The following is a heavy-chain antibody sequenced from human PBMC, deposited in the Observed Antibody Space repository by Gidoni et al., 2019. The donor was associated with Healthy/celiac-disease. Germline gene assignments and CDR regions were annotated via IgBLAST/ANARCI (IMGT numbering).Heavy chain of an antibody. Sequence: QVQLVQSGAEVKKPGSSVKVSCKASGGTFSSYAISWVRQAPGQGLEWMGGIIPIFGTANYAQKFQGRVTITADEATSTAYMELSSLRSEDTAVYYCARVEDYDFWSGSTEGDYYYYMDVWGKGTTVTVSS. CDR2: IIPIFGTA. J-gene: IGHJ6*03. CDR1: GGTFSSYA. V-gene: IGHV1-69*01. D-gene: IGHD3-3*01. CDR3: ARVEDYDFWSGSTEGDYYYYMDV.